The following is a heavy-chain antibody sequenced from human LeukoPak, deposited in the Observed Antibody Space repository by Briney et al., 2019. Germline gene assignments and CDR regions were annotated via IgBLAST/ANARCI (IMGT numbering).Heavy chain of an antibody. D-gene: IGHD6-13*01. Sequence: PGGSLRLSCAASGFTFDDYAMHWVRQAPGKGLEWVSGISWNSGSIGYADSVKGRFTISRDSAKNSLYLQMNSLRAEDTALYHCAKDRGMYSSSWPPYDAFDIWGQGTMVTVSS. V-gene: IGHV3-9*01. CDR2: ISWNSGSI. J-gene: IGHJ3*02. CDR1: GFTFDDYA. CDR3: AKDRGMYSSSWPPYDAFDI.